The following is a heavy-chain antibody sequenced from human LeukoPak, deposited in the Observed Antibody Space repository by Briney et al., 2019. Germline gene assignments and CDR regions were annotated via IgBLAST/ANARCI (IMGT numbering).Heavy chain of an antibody. D-gene: IGHD3-3*01. CDR1: GYTFTSYD. CDR3: ARNYDFWSGYNTNWFDP. J-gene: IGHJ5*02. CDR2: MNPNSGNT. Sequence: GASVKVSCKASGYTFTSYDINWVRQATGQGLEWMGWMNPNSGNTGYAQKFQGRVTITRNTSISTAYMELSSLRSEDTAVYYCARNYDFWSGYNTNWFDPWGQGTLVTVSS. V-gene: IGHV1-8*03.